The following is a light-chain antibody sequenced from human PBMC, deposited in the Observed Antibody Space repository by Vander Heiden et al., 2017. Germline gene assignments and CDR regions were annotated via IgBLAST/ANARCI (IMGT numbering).Light chain of an antibody. CDR1: NIRSKS. Sequence: SYVLTQPPSVSVAAGQTARITCGGNNIRSKSVHWYQQKPGQAPVLVVFDDGGRPSGIPERFSGSNSGNTATLTISRVEAGDEADYYCQVWDSSSDQEVFGTGTKVTVL. V-gene: IGLV3-21*02. CDR3: QVWDSSSDQEV. CDR2: DDG. J-gene: IGLJ1*01.